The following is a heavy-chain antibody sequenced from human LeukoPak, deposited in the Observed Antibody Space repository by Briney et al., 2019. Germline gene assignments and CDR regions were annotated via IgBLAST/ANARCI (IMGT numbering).Heavy chain of an antibody. J-gene: IGHJ4*02. CDR1: GGSISSYY. CDR2: IYYSGST. V-gene: IGHV4-59*08. Sequence: PSETLSLTCTVSGGSISSYYWSLIRQPPGKGLEWIGYIYYSGSTNYNPSLKSRVTISVDTSKNQFSLKLSSVTAADTAVYYCASALEGYSYGYDYWGQGTLVTVSS. CDR3: ASALEGYSYGYDY. D-gene: IGHD5-18*01.